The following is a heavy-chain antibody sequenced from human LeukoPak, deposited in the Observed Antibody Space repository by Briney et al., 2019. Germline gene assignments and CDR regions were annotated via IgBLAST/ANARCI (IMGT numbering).Heavy chain of an antibody. CDR3: ARDFIAVGGSNLFLMV. D-gene: IGHD6-13*01. Sequence: ASVKVSCKASGYTFTSYYMHWVRQAPGQGLEWMGWINAGNGNTTYSQRLQDRVTITRDTSASTAYMEVCSLRSEDTAVYFCARDFIAVGGSNLFLMVWGQGTLVTVSS. J-gene: IGHJ4*02. V-gene: IGHV1-3*01. CDR1: GYTFTSYY. CDR2: INAGNGNT.